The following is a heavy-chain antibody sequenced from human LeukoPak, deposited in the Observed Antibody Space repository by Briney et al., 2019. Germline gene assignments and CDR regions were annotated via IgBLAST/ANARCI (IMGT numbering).Heavy chain of an antibody. V-gene: IGHV1-18*04. J-gene: IGHJ4*02. Sequence: ASVKVSCKASGYTFTSYYMHWVRQAPGQGLEWMGWISAYNGNTNYAQKLQGRVTMTTDTSTSTAYMELRSLRSDDTAVYYCARDLYGDYDDYWGQGTLVTVSS. CDR2: ISAYNGNT. D-gene: IGHD4-17*01. CDR1: GYTFTSYY. CDR3: ARDLYGDYDDY.